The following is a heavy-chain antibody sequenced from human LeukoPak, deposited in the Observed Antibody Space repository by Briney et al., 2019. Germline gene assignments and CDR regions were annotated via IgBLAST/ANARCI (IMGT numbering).Heavy chain of an antibody. CDR3: AKAASSWLDY. D-gene: IGHD6-13*01. J-gene: IGHJ4*02. Sequence: GGSLRLSCAASGFTLSSYGMHWVRQAPGKGLEWVAVISYDGSNKYYADSVKGRFTISRDNSKNTLYLQMNSLRAEDTAVYYCAKAASSWLDYWGQGTLVTVSS. CDR2: ISYDGSNK. V-gene: IGHV3-30*18. CDR1: GFTLSSYG.